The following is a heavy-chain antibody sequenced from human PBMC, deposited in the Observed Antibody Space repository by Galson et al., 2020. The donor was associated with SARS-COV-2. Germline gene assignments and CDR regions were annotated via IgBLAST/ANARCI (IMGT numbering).Heavy chain of an antibody. J-gene: IGHJ4*02. D-gene: IGHD5-12*01. Sequence: GESLKISCAASGFTFSNYSMNWVRQTPGKGLEWVSSISSSSSYMLYIDSVKGRFTISRDNAKNSVYLQMNTLRAEDTAVYYCARGGGAYEQWGQGILVTVSS. V-gene: IGHV3-21*01. CDR2: ISSSSSYM. CDR1: GFTFSNYS. CDR3: ARGGGAYEQ.